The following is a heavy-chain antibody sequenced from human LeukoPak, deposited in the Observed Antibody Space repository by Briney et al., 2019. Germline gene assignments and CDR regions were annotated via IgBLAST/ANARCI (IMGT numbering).Heavy chain of an antibody. J-gene: IGHJ4*02. CDR2: IKQDGSEK. CDR1: GFTFSSYW. D-gene: IGHD6-19*01. CDR3: ASQTHSSGFDY. V-gene: IGHV3-7*01. Sequence: GGSLRLSCAASGFTFSSYWMSWVRQAPGKGLEWVANIKQDGSEKYYVDSVKGQFTISRDNAKNSLYLQMNSLRAEGTAVYYCASQTHSSGFDYWGQGTLVTVSS.